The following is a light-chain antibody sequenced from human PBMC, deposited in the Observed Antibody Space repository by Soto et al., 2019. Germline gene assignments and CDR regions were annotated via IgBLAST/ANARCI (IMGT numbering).Light chain of an antibody. V-gene: IGLV2-8*01. Sequence: QSALTQPPSASGSPGQSVTISCTGTSSDVGGYNYVSWYQQHPGKAPKLMISEVSKRPSGVPDRFSGSKSGNTASLTVSGXXXXXXXDYXCSSFAGNNNLVFGGGTK. CDR1: SSDVGGYNY. CDR3: SSFAGNNNLV. CDR2: EVS. J-gene: IGLJ2*01.